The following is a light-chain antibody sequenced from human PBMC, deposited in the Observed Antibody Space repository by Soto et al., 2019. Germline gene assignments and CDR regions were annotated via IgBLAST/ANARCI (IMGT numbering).Light chain of an antibody. CDR1: QSISSW. V-gene: IGKV1-5*01. CDR2: DAS. CDR3: QQYNSHWT. Sequence: DLPMTQSHYTRSASVGERVTITCRASQSISSWLAWYQQKPGTAPQVLIYDASSLESGVPSRFSGSGSGTESTLTISSLQPDDFATYYCQQYNSHWTFGQGTKLDLK. J-gene: IGKJ1*01.